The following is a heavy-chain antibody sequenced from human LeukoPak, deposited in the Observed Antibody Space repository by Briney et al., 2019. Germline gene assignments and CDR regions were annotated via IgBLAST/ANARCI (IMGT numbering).Heavy chain of an antibody. J-gene: IGHJ5*02. CDR1: GYTFTSYG. CDR2: ISAYNGNT. D-gene: IGHD6-19*01. Sequence: ASVKVSCKASGYTFTSYGISWVRQAPGQGLEWMGWISAYNGNTNYAQKLQGRVTTTTDTSTSTAYMELRSLRSDDTAVYYCARDHRLGYDSSGWYWFDPWGQGTLVTVSS. V-gene: IGHV1-18*01. CDR3: ARDHRLGYDSSGWYWFDP.